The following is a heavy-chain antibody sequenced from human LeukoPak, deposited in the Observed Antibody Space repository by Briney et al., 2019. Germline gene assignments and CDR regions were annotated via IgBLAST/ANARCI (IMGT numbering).Heavy chain of an antibody. V-gene: IGHV4-59*08. D-gene: IGHD4-11*01. CDR2: ISYSGST. Sequence: SETLSLTCTVSGGSIGSCYWSWIRQPPGKGLEWIGCISYSGSTNYNPSLKSRVTISVDTSKNQFSLKLSSVTAADTAVYYCARHHHDYSDYIDYWGQGTLVTVSS. J-gene: IGHJ4*02. CDR1: GGSIGSCY. CDR3: ARHHHDYSDYIDY.